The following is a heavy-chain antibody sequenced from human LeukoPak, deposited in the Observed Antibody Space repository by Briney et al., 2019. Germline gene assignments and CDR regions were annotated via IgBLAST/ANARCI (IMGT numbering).Heavy chain of an antibody. CDR3: ARNSKAHYDILTGYYTGWFDP. CDR1: GVSISSSNW. CDR2: IYHSRST. V-gene: IGHV4-4*02. Sequence: SETLSLTCAVSGVSISSSNWWSWVRQPPGKGLEWIGEIYHSRSTNYNPSLKSRVTISVDKSKNQFSLKLSSVTAADTAVYYCARNSKAHYDILTGYYTGWFDPWGQGTLVTVSS. J-gene: IGHJ5*02. D-gene: IGHD3-9*01.